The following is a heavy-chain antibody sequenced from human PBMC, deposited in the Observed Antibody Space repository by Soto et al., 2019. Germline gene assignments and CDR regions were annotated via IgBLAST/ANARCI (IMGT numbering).Heavy chain of an antibody. V-gene: IGHV4-39*01. CDR1: GRSISSSNYY. Sequence: PSDTLSLTCTVSGRSISSSNYYWGWIRQPPGKGLEWIGSIYFNGNTYYNPSLKSRATISLDTSKNEFSLRLSSVTAADTAVYFCAMSPISYGVVYWYIDLSGHGKLVTVYS. J-gene: IGHJ2*01. D-gene: IGHD4-17*01. CDR2: IYFNGNT. CDR3: AMSPISYGVVYWYIDL.